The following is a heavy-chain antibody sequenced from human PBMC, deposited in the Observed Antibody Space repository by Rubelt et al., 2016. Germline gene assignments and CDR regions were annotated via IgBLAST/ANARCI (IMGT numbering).Heavy chain of an antibody. CDR2: IKEDGSEK. J-gene: IGHJ4*02. V-gene: IGHV3-7*04. Sequence: EVQLVESGGDLVQPGGSLRLSCAVSGFTFGSYWMSWVRQAPGKGLEWVASIKEDGSEKYYVDSVKGRFTISRENAKNSLYLQMNSLRAEDTAVYYCAGDPPQTGDSYFDYWGQGTLVTVSS. CDR3: AGDPPQTGDSYFDY. CDR1: GFTFGSYW. D-gene: IGHD7-27*01.